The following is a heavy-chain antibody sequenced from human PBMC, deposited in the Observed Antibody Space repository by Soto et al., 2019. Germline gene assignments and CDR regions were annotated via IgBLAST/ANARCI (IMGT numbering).Heavy chain of an antibody. CDR1: GFTFSSYG. D-gene: IGHD4-17*01. J-gene: IGHJ6*02. Sequence: GGSLRLSCAASGFTFSSYGMHWVRQAPGKGLEWVAVISYDGSNKYYADSVKGRFTISRDNSKNTLYLQMNSLRAEDTAVYYCAKGPTVTTYYYYGMDVWGQGTTVTVSS. V-gene: IGHV3-30*18. CDR3: AKGPTVTTYYYYGMDV. CDR2: ISYDGSNK.